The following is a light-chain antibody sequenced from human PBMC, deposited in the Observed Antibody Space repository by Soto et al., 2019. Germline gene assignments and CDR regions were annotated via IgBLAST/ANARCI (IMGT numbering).Light chain of an antibody. Sequence: QPVLTQSPSASASLGDSVKLTCTLSRGHSNYAIAWHQQQSEKGPRYLMKLNSDGSHSKGDGIPDRFSGSSSGAERYLTISSLQSEDEADYYCQTWGSGIVVFGGGTKLTVL. CDR1: RGHSNYA. J-gene: IGLJ2*01. V-gene: IGLV4-69*01. CDR2: LNSDGSH. CDR3: QTWGSGIVV.